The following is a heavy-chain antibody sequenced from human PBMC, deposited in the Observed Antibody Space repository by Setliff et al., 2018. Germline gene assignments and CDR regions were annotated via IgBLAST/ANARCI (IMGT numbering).Heavy chain of an antibody. J-gene: IGHJ4*02. Sequence: PGGSLRLSCAASGFTFSSYGMHWVRQAPGKGLEWVAVISYDGSNKYYADSVKGRFTISRDNSKNTLYLQMNSLRAEDTAVYYCAKEGQGYESDYWGQGTLVTVSS. D-gene: IGHD5-12*01. V-gene: IGHV3-30*18. CDR3: AKEGQGYESDY. CDR2: ISYDGSNK. CDR1: GFTFSSYG.